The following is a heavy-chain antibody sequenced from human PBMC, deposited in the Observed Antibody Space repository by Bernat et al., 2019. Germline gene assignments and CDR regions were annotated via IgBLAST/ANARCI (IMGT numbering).Heavy chain of an antibody. CDR1: GFTFSSYA. D-gene: IGHD3-10*01. V-gene: IGHV3-30-3*01. CDR2: ISYDGSNK. Sequence: QVQLVESGGGVVQPERSLRLSCAASGFTFSSYAMHWVRQAPGKGLEWVAVISYDGSNKYYADSVKGRFTISRDNSKNTLYLQMNSLRAEDTAVYYCARDLARGVMVRGVLGDWGQGTLVTVSS. J-gene: IGHJ4*02. CDR3: ARDLARGVMVRGVLGD.